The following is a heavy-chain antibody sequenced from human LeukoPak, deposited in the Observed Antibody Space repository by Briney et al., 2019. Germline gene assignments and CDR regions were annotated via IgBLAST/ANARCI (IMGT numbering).Heavy chain of an antibody. V-gene: IGHV4-59*12. CDR2: IYYSGST. CDR1: GGSISSYY. Sequence: PSETLSLTCTVSGGSISSYYWSWIRQPPGKGLEWIGYIYYSGSTYYNPSLKSRVTISVDTSKNQFSLKLSSVTAADTAVYYCARASWLFMDFWSGYQKGGGIDYWGQGTLVTVSS. CDR3: ARASWLFMDFWSGYQKGGGIDY. J-gene: IGHJ4*02. D-gene: IGHD3-3*01.